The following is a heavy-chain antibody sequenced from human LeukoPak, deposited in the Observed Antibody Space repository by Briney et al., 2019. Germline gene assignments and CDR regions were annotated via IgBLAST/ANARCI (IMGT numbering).Heavy chain of an antibody. D-gene: IGHD1-26*01. CDR3: ARVSGEWELMNSLDY. Sequence: ASVKVSCKASGYTFTGYYMHWVRQAPGQGLEWMGWINPNSGGTNYAQKFQGRVTMTRDTSISTAYMELSRLRSDDTAVYYCARVSGEWELMNSLDYWGQGTLVTVSS. CDR1: GYTFTGYY. V-gene: IGHV1-2*02. CDR2: INPNSGGT. J-gene: IGHJ4*02.